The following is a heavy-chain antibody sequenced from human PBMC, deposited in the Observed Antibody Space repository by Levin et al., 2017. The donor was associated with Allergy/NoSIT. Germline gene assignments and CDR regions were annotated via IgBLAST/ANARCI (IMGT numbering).Heavy chain of an antibody. D-gene: IGHD3-22*01. CDR2: VSTSGGDT. V-gene: IGHV3-23*01. Sequence: PGGSLRLSCAASGFTFSSYVMSWVRQAPGKGLEWVSDVSTSGGDTYYADSVRGRFTISRDNSKNTLYLHLNSLRVEDTAVYYCAKFFPHYDRSGKVDNWGQGILVTVSS. J-gene: IGHJ4*02. CDR3: AKFFPHYDRSGKVDN. CDR1: GFTFSSYV.